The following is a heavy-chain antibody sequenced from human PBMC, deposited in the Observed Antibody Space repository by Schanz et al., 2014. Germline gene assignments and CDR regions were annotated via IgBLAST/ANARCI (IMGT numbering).Heavy chain of an antibody. CDR1: GGSVRSGGDY. CDR3: ARDRGHGDLPGDI. J-gene: IGHJ3*02. V-gene: IGHV4-31*03. Sequence: QVQLQESGPGLVKPSQTLSLTCTVSGGSVRSGGDYWIWIRQHPGKGLEWIGFISYSGSTYYNPSLKSRVTISVDTSKNQFSLNLSSATAADTAVYYCARDRGHGDLPGDIWGQGTMVTVSS. D-gene: IGHD4-17*01. CDR2: ISYSGST.